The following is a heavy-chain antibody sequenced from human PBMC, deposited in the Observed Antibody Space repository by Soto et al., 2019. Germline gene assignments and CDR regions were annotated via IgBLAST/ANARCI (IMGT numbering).Heavy chain of an antibody. D-gene: IGHD1-7*01. J-gene: IGHJ5*02. CDR2: MNPNSGNT. CDR3: AVRGAWNYDWFDP. CDR1: GYTFASYN. Sequence: QVQLVQSGAEVKKPGASVKVSCKASGYTFASYNINWVRQAAGQWLEWMGWMNPNSGNTGYAQKFQGRVTMTRNTSIRTADMELSSLRSEDTAVYYCAVRGAWNYDWFDPWGQGTLVTVSS. V-gene: IGHV1-8*01.